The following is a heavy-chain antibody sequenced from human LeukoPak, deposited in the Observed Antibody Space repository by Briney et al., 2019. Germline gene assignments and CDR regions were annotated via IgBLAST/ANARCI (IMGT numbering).Heavy chain of an antibody. V-gene: IGHV4-59*08. J-gene: IGHJ4*02. D-gene: IGHD3-10*01. Sequence: SETLSLTCTVSGGSISYYYWSWIRQPPGKGLEWIGYTYYSGSTKYNPSLKSRVTISVDTSKSLFSLKLFSVTAADTAVYYCARHDYDSGSYYKDWGQGTLVTVSS. CDR2: TYYSGST. CDR1: GGSISYYY. CDR3: ARHDYDSGSYYKD.